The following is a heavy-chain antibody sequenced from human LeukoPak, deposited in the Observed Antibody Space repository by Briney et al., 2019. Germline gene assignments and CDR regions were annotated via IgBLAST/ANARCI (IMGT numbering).Heavy chain of an antibody. V-gene: IGHV1-3*01. CDR1: GYTFTSYA. J-gene: IGHJ4*02. D-gene: IGHD6-13*01. CDR2: INAGNGNT. CDR3: ARAFSPLVFSSSWELDY. Sequence: ASVKVSCKASGYTFTSYAMHWVRQAPGQRLERMGWINAGNGNTKYSQKFQGRVIITRDTSASTAYMELSSLRSEDTAVYYCARAFSPLVFSSSWELDYWGQGTLVTVSS.